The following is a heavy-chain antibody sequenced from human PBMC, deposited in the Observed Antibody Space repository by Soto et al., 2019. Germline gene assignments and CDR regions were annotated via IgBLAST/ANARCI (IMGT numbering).Heavy chain of an antibody. CDR2: INHSGST. J-gene: IGHJ6*02. Sequence: PSETLSLTCAVYGGSFSGYYWSWIRQPPGKGLEWIGEINHSGSTNYNPSLKSRVTISVDTSKNQFSLKLSSVTAAAPAVYYCARERGYGDYGNYYYYYGMDVSGQGTTVIV. CDR1: GGSFSGYY. CDR3: ARERGYGDYGNYYYYYGMDV. D-gene: IGHD4-17*01. V-gene: IGHV4-34*01.